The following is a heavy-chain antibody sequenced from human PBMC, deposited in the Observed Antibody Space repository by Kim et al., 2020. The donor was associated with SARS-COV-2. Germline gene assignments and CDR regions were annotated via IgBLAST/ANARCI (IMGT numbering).Heavy chain of an antibody. J-gene: IGHJ4*02. V-gene: IGHV3-48*02. Sequence: GGSLRLSCAASGFIFSNCSMSWVRLAPGKALEWVSYIGSLSKTIHYADSVKGRFTISRDNAKNSLYLQMNSLRDDDTAVYFCARGFARLTVTTTLDVWGQGTLVTVSS. CDR1: GFIFSNCS. CDR2: IGSLSKTI. CDR3: ARGFARLTVTTTLDV. D-gene: IGHD4-17*01.